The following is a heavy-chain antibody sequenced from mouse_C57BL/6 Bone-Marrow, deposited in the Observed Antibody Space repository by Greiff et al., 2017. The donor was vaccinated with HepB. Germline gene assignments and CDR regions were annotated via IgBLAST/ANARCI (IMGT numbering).Heavy chain of an antibody. V-gene: IGHV14-4*01. D-gene: IGHD2-4*01. J-gene: IGHJ3*01. CDR2: IDPENGDT. CDR1: GFNIKDDY. Sequence: VQLQQSGAELVRPGASVKLSCTASGFNIKDDYMHWVKQRPEQGLEWIGWIDPENGDTEYASKFQGKATITADTSSNTAYLQLSSLTSEDTAVYYCTTCDYDVWLFAYWGQGTLVTVSA. CDR3: TTCDYDVWLFAY.